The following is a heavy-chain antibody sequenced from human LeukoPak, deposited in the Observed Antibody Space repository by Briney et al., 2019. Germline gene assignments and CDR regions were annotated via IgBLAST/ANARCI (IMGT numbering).Heavy chain of an antibody. V-gene: IGHV4-59*01. CDR2: IFYSGST. D-gene: IGHD3-9*01. Sequence: MTSETLSLTCTVSGGSISSYHWSWIRQPPGKGLECIGYIFYSGSTNSNPSLESRVTMSLDTSKNQFSLRLSSVTAADTAVYYCARVLKTGVTGYYFDLWGRGTLVTVSS. J-gene: IGHJ2*01. CDR3: ARVLKTGVTGYYFDL. CDR1: GGSISSYH.